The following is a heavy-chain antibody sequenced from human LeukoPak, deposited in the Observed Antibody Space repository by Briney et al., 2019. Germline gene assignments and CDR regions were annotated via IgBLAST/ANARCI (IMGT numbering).Heavy chain of an antibody. CDR3: AKEDIVSTMGNFDY. V-gene: IGHV3-23*01. J-gene: IGHJ4*02. Sequence: GGSLRLSCAASGFTFGSYAMSWVRQAPGKGLEWVSALTGSGATTNYADSVKGRFTIPRDNSKNTLFLQMNSLRAEDTAVYYCAKEDIVSTMGNFDYWGQGTPVTVSS. CDR1: GFTFGSYA. D-gene: IGHD5/OR15-5a*01. CDR2: LTGSGATT.